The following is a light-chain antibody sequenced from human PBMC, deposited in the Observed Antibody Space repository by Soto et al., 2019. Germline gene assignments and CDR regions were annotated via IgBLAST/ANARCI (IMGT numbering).Light chain of an antibody. CDR2: EVS. CDR3: TSYTSSRAYV. J-gene: IGLJ1*01. Sequence: QSVLTQPASVSGSPGQSITISCTGTSSDVGTYNYVSWYQHHPGKAPKLIIYEVSNRPSGVSNRFSGSKSGSTASLTISGLQAEDEADYHCTSYTSSRAYVFGIGTKLTVL. CDR1: SSDVGTYNY. V-gene: IGLV2-14*01.